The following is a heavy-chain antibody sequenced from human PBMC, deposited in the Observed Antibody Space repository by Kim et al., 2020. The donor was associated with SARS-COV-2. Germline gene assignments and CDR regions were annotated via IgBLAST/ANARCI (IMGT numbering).Heavy chain of an antibody. V-gene: IGHV4-31*03. CDR2: IYYSGST. CDR1: GGSISSGGYY. D-gene: IGHD2-2*01. CDR3: ARWGSGYQLRFDY. Sequence: SETLSLTCTVSGGSISSGGYYWSWIRQHPGKGLEWIGYIYYSGSTYYNPSLKSRVTISVYTSKNQFSLKLSSVTAADTAVYYCARWGSGYQLRFDYWGQGTMVTVSS. J-gene: IGHJ4*02.